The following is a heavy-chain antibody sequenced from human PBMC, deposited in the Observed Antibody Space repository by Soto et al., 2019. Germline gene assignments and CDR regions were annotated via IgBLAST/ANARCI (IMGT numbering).Heavy chain of an antibody. J-gene: IGHJ6*03. CDR1: GDRVSRNSAA. D-gene: IGHD2-15*01. CDR2: TYYRSKWYN. V-gene: IGHV6-1*01. Sequence: SQTLSLTCAISGDRVSRNSAAWNWIRPSPSRGLEWLGRTYYRSKWYNDYAVSVKSRITINPDTSKNQFSLQLNSVTPEDTAVYYCARGDCSGGSCHYYYYMDVWGKGTTVTVSS. CDR3: ARGDCSGGSCHYYYYMDV.